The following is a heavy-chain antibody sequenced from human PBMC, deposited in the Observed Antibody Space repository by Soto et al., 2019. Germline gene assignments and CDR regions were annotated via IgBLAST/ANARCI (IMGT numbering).Heavy chain of an antibody. CDR1: GGTFSSYA. CDR2: IIPIFGTA. CDR3: ARIDELLFYFDY. J-gene: IGHJ4*02. V-gene: IGHV1-69*13. D-gene: IGHD2-2*01. Sequence: SVKVSCKASGGTFSSYAISWVRQAPGQGLEWMGGIIPIFGTANYAQKFQGRVTITADESTSTAYMELSSLRSEDTAVYYCARIDELLFYFDYWGQGTLVTVSS.